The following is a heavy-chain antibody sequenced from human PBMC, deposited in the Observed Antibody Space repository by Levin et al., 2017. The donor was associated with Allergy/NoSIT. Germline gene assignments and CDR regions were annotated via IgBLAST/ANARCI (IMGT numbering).Heavy chain of an antibody. V-gene: IGHV4-30-2*01. CDR1: GGSISSGGYS. J-gene: IGHJ4*02. Sequence: KSSETLSLTCAVSGGSISSGGYSWSWIRQPPGKGLEWIGNIYLSGSTNDNPSLKSRVTMSVDRSKNQFSLKLSYVTAAATAVYYCARVAGYSYGYYFDYWGPGTLVTVSS. CDR2: IYLSGST. D-gene: IGHD5-18*01. CDR3: ARVAGYSYGYYFDY.